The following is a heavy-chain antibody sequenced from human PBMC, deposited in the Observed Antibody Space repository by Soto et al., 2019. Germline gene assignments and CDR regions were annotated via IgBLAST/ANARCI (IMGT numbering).Heavy chain of an antibody. D-gene: IGHD2-2*01. V-gene: IGHV4-30-2*01. CDR3: AREICISTSCHIIDY. CDR2: IYHSGST. Sequence: SETLSLTCAVSGGSISSGGYSWSWIRQPPGKGLEWIGYIYHSGSTYFNPSLKSRVSISLDRSKNQFSLKLSSVTAADTAVYYCAREICISTSCHIIDYWGQGTLVTVSS. CDR1: GGSISSGGYS. J-gene: IGHJ4*02.